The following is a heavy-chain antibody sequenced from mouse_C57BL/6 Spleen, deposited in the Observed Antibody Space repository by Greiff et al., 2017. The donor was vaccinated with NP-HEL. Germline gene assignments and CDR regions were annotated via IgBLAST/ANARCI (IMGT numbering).Heavy chain of an antibody. J-gene: IGHJ3*01. V-gene: IGHV5-17*01. CDR2: ISSGSSTI. CDR3: ARDYYGSSPFAY. Sequence: EVKVVESGGGLVKPGGSLKLSCAASGFTFSDYGMHWVRQAPEKGLEWVAYISSGSSTIYYADTVKVRFTISRDNAKNTLFLQMTSLRSEDTAMYYCARDYYGSSPFAYWGQGTLVTVSA. D-gene: IGHD1-1*01. CDR1: GFTFSDYG.